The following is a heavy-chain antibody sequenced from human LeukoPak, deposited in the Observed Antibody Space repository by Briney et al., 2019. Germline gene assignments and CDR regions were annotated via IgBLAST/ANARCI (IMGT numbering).Heavy chain of an antibody. D-gene: IGHD3-22*01. V-gene: IGHV1-69*05. CDR3: VYYDSSGYYYFDY. Sequence: GASVKVSCKASGGTFSSYAISWVRQAPGQGLEWMGGIIPIFGTANYAQKFQGRVTITTDESTSTAYMEPSSLRSEDTAVYYCVYYDSSGYYYFDYWGQGTLVTVSS. J-gene: IGHJ4*02. CDR1: GGTFSSYA. CDR2: IIPIFGTA.